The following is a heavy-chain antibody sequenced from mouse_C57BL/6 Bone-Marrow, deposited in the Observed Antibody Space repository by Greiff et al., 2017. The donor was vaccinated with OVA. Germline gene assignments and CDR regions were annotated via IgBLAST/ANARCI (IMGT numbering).Heavy chain of an antibody. CDR3: TRDRITDMRHYFDY. CDR1: GFTFSSYA. J-gene: IGHJ2*01. CDR2: ISSGGDYI. V-gene: IGHV5-9-1*02. D-gene: IGHD2-4*01. Sequence: DVKLVESGAGLVKPGGSLKLSCAASGFTFSSYAMSWVRQTPEKRLEWVAYISSGGDYIYYADTVKGRFTISRDNARNTLYLQMSSLKSEDTAMYYCTRDRITDMRHYFDYWGQGTTLTVSS.